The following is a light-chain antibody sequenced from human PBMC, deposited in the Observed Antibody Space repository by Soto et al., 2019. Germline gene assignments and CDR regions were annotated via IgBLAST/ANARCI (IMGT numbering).Light chain of an antibody. Sequence: SSELTQPPSVSVAPGKTATITCGGDNIGRKTVHWYQQKPGQAPVVVIYYDSDRPSGIPERFSASNSGNTATLTVSRVEAGDEAEYFCQVWDVSSDHVVFGGGTKVTVL. CDR1: NIGRKT. V-gene: IGLV3-21*04. CDR2: YDS. CDR3: QVWDVSSDHVV. J-gene: IGLJ2*01.